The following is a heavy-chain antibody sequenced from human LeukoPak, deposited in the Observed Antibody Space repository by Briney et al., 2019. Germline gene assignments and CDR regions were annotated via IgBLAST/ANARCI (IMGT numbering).Heavy chain of an antibody. Sequence: PGGSLRLSCAASGFTFSSYAMNWVRQAPGKGLEWVSAISGSGGSTYYADSVKGRFTISRDNSKNTLYLQMNRLRAEDTAVYFCAKSPHDYVWGSPFDYWGQGTLVTVSS. D-gene: IGHD3-16*01. J-gene: IGHJ4*02. CDR2: ISGSGGST. CDR3: AKSPHDYVWGSPFDY. CDR1: GFTFSSYA. V-gene: IGHV3-23*01.